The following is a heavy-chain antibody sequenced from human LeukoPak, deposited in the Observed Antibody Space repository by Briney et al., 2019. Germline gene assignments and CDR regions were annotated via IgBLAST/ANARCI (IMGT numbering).Heavy chain of an antibody. J-gene: IGHJ4*02. V-gene: IGHV4-61*01. CDR3: ARDRGNNYFDY. CDR1: GDSVSSSPYY. D-gene: IGHD6-13*01. CDR2: IYYSGST. Sequence: SETLSLTCSVSGDSVSSSPYYWGWIRQPPGKGLEWIGYIYYSGSTNYNPSLKSRVTFSVDTSKNQFSLKLSSVTAADTAVYYCARDRGNNYFDYWGQGTLVTVSS.